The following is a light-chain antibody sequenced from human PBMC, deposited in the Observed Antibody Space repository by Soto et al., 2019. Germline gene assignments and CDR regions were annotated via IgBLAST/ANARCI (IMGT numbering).Light chain of an antibody. J-gene: IGKJ1*01. CDR3: QQYYSAPTWT. CDR2: WAS. Sequence: DIVMTQSPDSLAVSLGERATINCKSSQSIFYSSNNKNYLAWFQQKPGQPPKLLIYWASTRESGVPDRFSGSGYGKDFTLTISGLQAEDVAVYYCQQYYSAPTWTFGQGTQVDIK. CDR1: QSIFYSSNNKNY. V-gene: IGKV4-1*01.